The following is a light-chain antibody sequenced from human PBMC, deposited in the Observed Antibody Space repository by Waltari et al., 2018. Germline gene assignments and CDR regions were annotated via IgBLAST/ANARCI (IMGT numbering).Light chain of an antibody. CDR1: QSVSSSY. V-gene: IGKV3-20*01. J-gene: IGKJ5*01. CDR3: QQYGSSPST. Sequence: EIVLTQSPGTLSLSPGERATLSCRASQSVSSSYLSWYQQKPGQAPRLLIYGESSRATGIPDRFSGSGSGTDFTLTISRLEPEDFAVYYCQQYGSSPSTVGQGTRLEIK. CDR2: GES.